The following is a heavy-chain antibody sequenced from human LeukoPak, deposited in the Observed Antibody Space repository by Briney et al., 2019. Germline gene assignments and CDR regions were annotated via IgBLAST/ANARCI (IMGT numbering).Heavy chain of an antibody. D-gene: IGHD2-21*02. Sequence: GESLEISCKGYGYSFTTDWIGWVRQMPGKGLEWMGVISPGDSYTRYSPSFQGQVTISADKCISIAYLQWSSLEASDTAMYYCARVPSQGGDYHLDHWGQGTLVIV. CDR2: ISPGDSYT. CDR1: GYSFTTDW. V-gene: IGHV5-51*01. CDR3: ARVPSQGGDYHLDH. J-gene: IGHJ4*02.